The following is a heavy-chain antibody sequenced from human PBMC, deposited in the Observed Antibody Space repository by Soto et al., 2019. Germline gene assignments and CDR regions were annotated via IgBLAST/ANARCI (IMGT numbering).Heavy chain of an antibody. CDR1: GYTFKNYA. J-gene: IGHJ4*02. CDR3: ARLARGYDFDY. Sequence: GASVKVSCKSSGYTFKNYAIGWVRQAPGKGLEWMGWISAYNGNTNYAQTYLGRVTMTTDTSTSTVYMELRNLRSDDTALYYCARLARGYDFDYWGQGTLVTVSS. D-gene: IGHD2-15*01. V-gene: IGHV1-18*01. CDR2: ISAYNGNT.